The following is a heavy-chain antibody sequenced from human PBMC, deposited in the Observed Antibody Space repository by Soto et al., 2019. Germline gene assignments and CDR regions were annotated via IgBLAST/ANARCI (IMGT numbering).Heavy chain of an antibody. Sequence: ALSLSRTVSGGPISSGGNYWSCLRHDTGKGLEWSGYMYYCGSTYHNPPRKSRNTITVDTSKTQFSLKLSSVTAADTAVYYCARETSSHYYDSSGYSRDYWGQGTRVTVS. CDR1: GGPISSGGNY. D-gene: IGHD3-22*01. CDR2: MYYCGST. CDR3: ARETSSHYYDSSGYSRDY. J-gene: IGHJ4*02. V-gene: IGHV4-31*03.